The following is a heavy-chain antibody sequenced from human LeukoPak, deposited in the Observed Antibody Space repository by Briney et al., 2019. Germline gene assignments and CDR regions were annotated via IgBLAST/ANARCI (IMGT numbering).Heavy chain of an antibody. CDR2: ISGSGGST. Sequence: PGGSLRLSCAASGFTFSSYAMSWVRQAPGKGLEWVSAISGSGGSTYCADSVKGRFTISRDNSKNTLYLQMNSLRAEDTAVYYCAKGSKYYDFWSGYITSSRGQGTLVTVSS. V-gene: IGHV3-23*01. J-gene: IGHJ4*02. D-gene: IGHD3-3*01. CDR1: GFTFSSYA. CDR3: AKGSKYYDFWSGYITSS.